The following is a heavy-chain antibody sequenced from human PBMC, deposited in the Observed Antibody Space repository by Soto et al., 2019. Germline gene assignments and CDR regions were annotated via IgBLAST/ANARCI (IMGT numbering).Heavy chain of an antibody. CDR3: ATGPFDWLLSGGYGAFDI. J-gene: IGHJ3*02. Sequence: EVQLLESGGGWVQPGGSLRLSCAASGFTFSSYAMSWFRQAPGKGLDRCSAIGGSGGSTYYPDSVNGRFTISGDNSKNSLYLQRNSLRAEDTAVYYCATGPFDWLLSGGYGAFDIWGQGTMVTVSS. CDR2: IGGSGGST. V-gene: IGHV3-23*01. CDR1: GFTFSSYA. D-gene: IGHD3-9*01.